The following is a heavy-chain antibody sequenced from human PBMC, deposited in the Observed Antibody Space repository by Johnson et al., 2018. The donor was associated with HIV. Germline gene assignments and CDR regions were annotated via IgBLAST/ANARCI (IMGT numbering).Heavy chain of an antibody. CDR1: GFTFSSYG. Sequence: QVHLVESGGGLEQPGRSLRLSCAASGFTFSSYGMHWVRQAPGKGLEWVAFIRYDGSNKYYADSVKGRFTISRDSSKNTLYLQMNSLRPEDTAVYYCAREVYAHDAFDIWGQGTMVTVSS. CDR3: AREVYAHDAFDI. D-gene: IGHD3-16*01. CDR2: IRYDGSNK. V-gene: IGHV3-30*02. J-gene: IGHJ3*02.